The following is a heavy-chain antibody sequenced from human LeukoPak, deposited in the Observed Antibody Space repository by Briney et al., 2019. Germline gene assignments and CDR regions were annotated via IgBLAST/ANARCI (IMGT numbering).Heavy chain of an antibody. J-gene: IGHJ3*01. CDR1: GFTVSSNY. Sequence: GGSLRLSCAASGFTVSSNYMSWVRQAPGKGLEWVSIIQSGGSTYYEDSVKGRFTISRDNSKNTVYLEMNSLRDEDTATYYCARGGAFDVWGQGTMVTVS. V-gene: IGHV3-53*01. CDR2: IQSGGST. CDR3: ARGGAFDV.